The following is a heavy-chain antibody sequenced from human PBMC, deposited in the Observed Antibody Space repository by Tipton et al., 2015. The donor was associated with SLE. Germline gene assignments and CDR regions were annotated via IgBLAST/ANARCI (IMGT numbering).Heavy chain of an antibody. Sequence: LRLSCTVSGGSISSGSYYWSRIRQPAGKGLEWIGRIYTSGSTNYNPSLKSRVTISVDTSKNQFSVKLSSVTAADTAVYYCARDLAYCSSTSCFDYFDYWGQGTLVTVSS. D-gene: IGHD2-2*01. CDR1: GGSISSGSYY. V-gene: IGHV4-61*02. CDR3: ARDLAYCSSTSCFDYFDY. J-gene: IGHJ4*02. CDR2: IYTSGST.